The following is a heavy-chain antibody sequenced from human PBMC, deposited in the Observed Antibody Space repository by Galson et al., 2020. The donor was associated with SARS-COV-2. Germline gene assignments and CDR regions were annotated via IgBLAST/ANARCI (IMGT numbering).Heavy chain of an antibody. Sequence: ASETLSLTCTLSGGSFISSTYYWGWIRQPPGKGLEWIGSMYFTGDTYFNPSLKSRVTMSVDTSNIQFSLKLSSVTAADTALYYCARRSRYCRSASCSSSEYWGQGALVTVSS. J-gene: IGHJ4*02. CDR3: ARRSRYCRSASCSSSEY. D-gene: IGHD2-2*01. V-gene: IGHV4-39*01. CDR1: GGSFISSTYY. CDR2: MYFTGDT.